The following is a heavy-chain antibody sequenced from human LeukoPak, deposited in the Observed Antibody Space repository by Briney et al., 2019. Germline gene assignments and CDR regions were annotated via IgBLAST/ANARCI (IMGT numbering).Heavy chain of an antibody. CDR2: ISGSGSST. D-gene: IGHD2-15*01. Sequence: GGSLRLSCAASGFTFSSYAMSWVRQAPGKGLEWVSAISGSGSSTYYADSVKGRFTISRDNSKNTLYLQMNSLRAEDTAVYYCAKVRSDSHYYYYMDVWGKGTTVTVSS. V-gene: IGHV3-23*01. CDR1: GFTFSSYA. J-gene: IGHJ6*03. CDR3: AKVRSDSHYYYYMDV.